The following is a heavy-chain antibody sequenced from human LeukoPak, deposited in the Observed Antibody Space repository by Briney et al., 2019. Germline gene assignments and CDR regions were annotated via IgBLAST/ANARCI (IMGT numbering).Heavy chain of an antibody. CDR1: GFTFSSYS. J-gene: IGHJ4*02. V-gene: IGHV3-48*01. Sequence: GGSLRLSCAASGFTFSSYSMNWFRQAPGKGLEWVSYISSSSSTIYYADSVKGRFTISRDNAKNSLYLQMNSLRAEDTAVYYCAPGGYSSGWSLDYWGQGTLVTVSS. D-gene: IGHD6-19*01. CDR2: ISSSSSTI. CDR3: APGGYSSGWSLDY.